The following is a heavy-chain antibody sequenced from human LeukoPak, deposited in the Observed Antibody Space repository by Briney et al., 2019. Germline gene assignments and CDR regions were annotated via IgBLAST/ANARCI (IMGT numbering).Heavy chain of an antibody. Sequence: SSETLSLTCAVYGGSFSGYYWSWIRQPPGKGLEWIGEINHSGSTNYNPSLKSQVTISVDTSKNQFSLKLSSVTAADTAVYYCARGAVVPAALDYWGQGTLVTVSS. CDR3: ARGAVVPAALDY. J-gene: IGHJ4*02. V-gene: IGHV4-34*01. CDR2: INHSGST. CDR1: GGSFSGYY. D-gene: IGHD2-2*01.